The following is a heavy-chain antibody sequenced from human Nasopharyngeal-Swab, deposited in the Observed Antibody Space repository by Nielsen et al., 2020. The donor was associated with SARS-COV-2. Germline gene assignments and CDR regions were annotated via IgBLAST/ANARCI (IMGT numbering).Heavy chain of an antibody. V-gene: IGHV4-34*01. CDR1: GGSFSGYY. CDR2: INDSGST. J-gene: IGHJ2*01. D-gene: IGHD3-3*01. CDR3: ARHRLTIFGVVSPSYWYFDL. Sequence: SETLSLTCAVYGGSFSGYYWSWIRQPPGKGLEWIGEINDSGSTNDNPSLKSRVTISVDTSKNQFSLKLSSVTAADTAVYYCARHRLTIFGVVSPSYWYFDLWGRGTLVSVSS.